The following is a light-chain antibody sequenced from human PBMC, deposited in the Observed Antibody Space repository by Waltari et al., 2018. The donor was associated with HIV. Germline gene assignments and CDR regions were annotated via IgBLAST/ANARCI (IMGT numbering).Light chain of an antibody. J-gene: IGKJ1*01. CDR3: QQSHRRPLT. Sequence: DIQLTQSPSSLSASVGDRVTITCRASQNIGNNLIGDQQKPGKAPKLRNYASYRLQNGVQSMFSGSGSATDFTLTISSLQPEDFATYHCQQSHRRPLTFGQGTKVE. CDR1: QNIGNN. V-gene: IGKV1-39*01. CDR2: ASY.